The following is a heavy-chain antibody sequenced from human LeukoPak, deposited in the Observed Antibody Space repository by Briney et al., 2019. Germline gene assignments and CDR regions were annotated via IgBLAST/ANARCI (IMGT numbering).Heavy chain of an antibody. CDR1: GGTFSSYA. CDR3: AMTYYDFWSGYYSTHLFDY. Sequence: SVKVSCTASGGTFSSYAISWVRQAPGQGLEWMGGIIPIFGTANYAQKFQGRVTITADESTSTAYMELSSLRSEDTAVYYCAMTYYDFWSGYYSTHLFDYWGQGTLVTVSS. V-gene: IGHV1-69*13. D-gene: IGHD3-3*01. CDR2: IIPIFGTA. J-gene: IGHJ4*02.